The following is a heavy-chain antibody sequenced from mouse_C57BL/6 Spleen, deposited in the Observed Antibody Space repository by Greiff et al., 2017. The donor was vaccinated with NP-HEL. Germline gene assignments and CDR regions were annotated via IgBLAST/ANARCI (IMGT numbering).Heavy chain of an antibody. CDR1: GYAFSSSW. Sequence: QVQLQQPGPELVKPGASVKISCKASGYAFSSSWMNWVKQRPGKGLEWIGRIYPGDGDTNYNGKFKGKATLTADKSSSTAYMQLSSLTSEDSAVYFCARESFITTVRYFDVWGTGTTVTVSS. CDR3: ARESFITTVRYFDV. J-gene: IGHJ1*03. V-gene: IGHV1-82*01. D-gene: IGHD1-1*01. CDR2: IYPGDGDT.